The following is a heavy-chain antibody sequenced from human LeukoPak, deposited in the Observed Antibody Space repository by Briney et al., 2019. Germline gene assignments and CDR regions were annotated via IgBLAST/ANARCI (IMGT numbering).Heavy chain of an antibody. J-gene: IGHJ6*02. V-gene: IGHV4-30-4*01. CDR2: IYYSRST. Sequence: SETLSLTCTVSGGSISSGDYYWSWLRQPPGKGLEWIGYIYYSRSTYYNPSLKSRVTISVDTSKNQFSLKLSSVTAADTAVYYCAREIKSYYYYGMDVWGQGTTVTVSS. CDR3: AREIKSYYYYGMDV. CDR1: GGSISSGDYY.